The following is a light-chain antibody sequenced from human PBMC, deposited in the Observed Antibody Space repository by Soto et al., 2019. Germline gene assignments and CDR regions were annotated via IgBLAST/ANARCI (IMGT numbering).Light chain of an antibody. J-gene: IGLJ1*01. CDR2: EVS. V-gene: IGLV2-14*01. CDR3: SSYAGSNTPYV. CDR1: SSDVGGYNY. Sequence: QSVLTQPASVSGSPGQTITISCTGTSSDVGGYNYVSWYQHNPGKAPKLLTYEVSNRPSGVSDRFSGSKSGNTASLTVSGLQAEDEADYYCSSYAGSNTPYVFGTGTKVTVL.